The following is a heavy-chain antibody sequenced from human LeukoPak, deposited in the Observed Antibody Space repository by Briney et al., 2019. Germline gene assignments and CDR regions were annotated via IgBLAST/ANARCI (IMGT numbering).Heavy chain of an antibody. CDR3: ARDRGCFPLFLEY. CDR1: GFTASSHY. Sequence: PGGSLRLSCAASGFTASSHYMSWVRQAPGKGLEWVSVIYSGGSTYYADSAKGRFTISGDNSKNTLYLQMNSLRAEDTAVYYCARDRGCFPLFLEYWGHGAPVTLSS. CDR2: IYSGGST. V-gene: IGHV3-66*01. J-gene: IGHJ4*01. D-gene: IGHD2-21*01.